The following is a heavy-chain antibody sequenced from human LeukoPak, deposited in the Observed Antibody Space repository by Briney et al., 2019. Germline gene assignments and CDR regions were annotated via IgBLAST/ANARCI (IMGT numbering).Heavy chain of an antibody. CDR2: IIPIFGTA. Sequence: ASVKVSCKASGGTFSSSAISWVRQAPGQGLEWMGGIIPIFGTANYAQKFQGRVTITTDESTSTAYMELSSLRSEDTAVYYCARNDYDILTGSFDPWGQGTLVTVSS. V-gene: IGHV1-69*05. CDR1: GGTFSSSA. J-gene: IGHJ5*02. CDR3: ARNDYDILTGSFDP. D-gene: IGHD3-9*01.